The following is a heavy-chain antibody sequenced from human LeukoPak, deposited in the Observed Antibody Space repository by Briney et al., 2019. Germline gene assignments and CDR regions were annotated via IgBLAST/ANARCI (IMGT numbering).Heavy chain of an antibody. CDR3: ARVGVVPAAPAWYMDV. CDR2: VYTSGST. CDR1: GGSINSGSYY. D-gene: IGHD2-2*01. J-gene: IGHJ6*03. Sequence: PSQTLSLTCTVSGGSINSGSYYWSWIRQPAGKGLEWIGRVYTSGSTNYNPSLKSRVSMSVDTSKNLLSLKLSSVTAADTAVYYCARVGVVPAAPAWYMDVWGKGTTVTVSS. V-gene: IGHV4-61*02.